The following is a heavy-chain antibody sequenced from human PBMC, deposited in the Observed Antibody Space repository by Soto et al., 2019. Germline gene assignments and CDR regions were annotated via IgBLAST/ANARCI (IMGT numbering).Heavy chain of an antibody. D-gene: IGHD1-26*01. CDR1: GFSFSSYW. Sequence: GGSLRLSCAASGFSFSSYWIHWLRQAPGKGLVWVSRINSDGSSTTYADSVKGRFTISRDNAKNTLYLQMNSLRAEGTAVYYCARESEVGVTKWFDPWGQGTLVTVS. V-gene: IGHV3-74*01. CDR3: ARESEVGVTKWFDP. J-gene: IGHJ5*02. CDR2: INSDGSST.